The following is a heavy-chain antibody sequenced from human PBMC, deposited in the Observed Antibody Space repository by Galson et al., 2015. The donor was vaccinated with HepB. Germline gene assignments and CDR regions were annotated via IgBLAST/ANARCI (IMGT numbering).Heavy chain of an antibody. CDR1: GFTFSSYG. Sequence: SLRLSCAASGFTFSSYGMHWVRQAPGKGLEWVAFIRYDGSNKYYADSVKGRFTISRDNSKNTLYLQMNSLRAEDTAVYYCAKDLKMRGGRPFDIWGQGTMVTVSS. D-gene: IGHD3-16*01. J-gene: IGHJ3*02. V-gene: IGHV3-30*02. CDR3: AKDLKMRGGRPFDI. CDR2: IRYDGSNK.